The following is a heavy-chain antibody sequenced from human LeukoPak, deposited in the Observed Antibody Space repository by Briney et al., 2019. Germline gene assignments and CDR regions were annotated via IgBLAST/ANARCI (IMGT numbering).Heavy chain of an antibody. V-gene: IGHV4-39*01. CDR2: IYYSGST. CDR1: GGSISSGSYY. D-gene: IGHD3-10*01. CDR3: ATALGFGEYYLDY. J-gene: IGHJ4*02. Sequence: PSQTLSLTCTVSGGSISSGSYYWGWIRQPPGKGLEWIGSIYYSGSTYYNPSLKSRVTISVDTSKNQFSLKLSSVTAADTAVYYCATALGFGEYYLDYWGQGTLVTVSS.